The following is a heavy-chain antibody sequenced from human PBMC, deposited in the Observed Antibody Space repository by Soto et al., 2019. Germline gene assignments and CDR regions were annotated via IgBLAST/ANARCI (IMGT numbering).Heavy chain of an antibody. J-gene: IGHJ3*02. D-gene: IGHD2-2*01. CDR3: VKDWSCSSNSCYRDDDFDI. CDR1: GFTFSSYA. V-gene: IGHV3-64D*06. Sequence: GGSLRLSCSASGFTFSSYAMHWVRQAPGKGLEYVSAISSNGGSTYYADSVKGRFTIPRDNSKNTLYLQMSSLRAEDTAVYYCVKDWSCSSNSCYRDDDFDIWGQGTMVTVSS. CDR2: ISSNGGST.